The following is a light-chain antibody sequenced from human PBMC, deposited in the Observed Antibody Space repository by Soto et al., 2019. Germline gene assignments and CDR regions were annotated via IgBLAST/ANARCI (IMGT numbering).Light chain of an antibody. J-gene: IGLJ1*01. CDR2: EVS. V-gene: IGLV2-18*01. CDR3: SLYTSGSTYV. CDR1: SSDVGSYNR. Sequence: QSALTQPPSVSGSPGQSVTISCTGTSSDVGSYNRVSWYQQPPGTAPKLMIYEVSNRPSGVPDRFSGSKSGNTASLTISGLQAEDEADYYCSLYTSGSTYVFGTGTKVTVL.